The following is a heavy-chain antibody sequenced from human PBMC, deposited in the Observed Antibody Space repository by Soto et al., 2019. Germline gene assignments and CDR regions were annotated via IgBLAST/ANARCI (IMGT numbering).Heavy chain of an antibody. CDR1: GGSISSGDYY. CDR2: IYYSGST. Sequence: PSETLSLTCTASGGSISSGDYYWSWIRQPPGKGLEWIGYIYYSGSTYYNPSLKSRVTISVDTSKNQFSLKLSSVTAADTAVYYCARDRLEITIFGSSSPYYYGMDVWGQGTTVTVSS. J-gene: IGHJ6*02. D-gene: IGHD3-3*01. CDR3: ARDRLEITIFGSSSPYYYGMDV. V-gene: IGHV4-30-4*01.